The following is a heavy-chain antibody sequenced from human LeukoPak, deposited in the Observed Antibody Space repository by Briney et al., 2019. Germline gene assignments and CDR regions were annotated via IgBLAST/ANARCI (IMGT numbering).Heavy chain of an antibody. Sequence: SETLSLTCTVSGGSISSYYWSWIRQPPGKGLEWIGYIYYSGSTNYNPSLKSRVTISLDTSKNQFSLKLSSVTAADTAVYYCARVVASYYYYMDVWGKGTTVTISS. D-gene: IGHD2-15*01. CDR3: ARVVASYYYYMDV. CDR2: IYYSGST. CDR1: GGSISSYY. V-gene: IGHV4-59*12. J-gene: IGHJ6*03.